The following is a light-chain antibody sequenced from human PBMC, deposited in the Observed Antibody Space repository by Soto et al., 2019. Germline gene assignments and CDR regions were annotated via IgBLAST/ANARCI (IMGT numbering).Light chain of an antibody. J-gene: IGKJ4*01. Sequence: AIQLTQSPSSLSASVGDRVTITCRASQGFSTNLAWYQQKPGKDPKLLIYDVSSLESGVPSRFSGSGSGTDFTLTISSLQPDDFATYYCQHFAGYPLTFGGGTKVEIK. CDR1: QGFSTN. V-gene: IGKV1-13*02. CDR2: DVS. CDR3: QHFAGYPLT.